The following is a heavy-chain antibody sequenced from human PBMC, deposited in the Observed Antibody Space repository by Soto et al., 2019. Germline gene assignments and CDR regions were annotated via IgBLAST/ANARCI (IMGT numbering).Heavy chain of an antibody. CDR2: IYYDGST. J-gene: IGHJ3*01. D-gene: IGHD3-10*01. Sequence: KLPETLSLTCSVSGGSITTSSYNWDWIRRPPGKGLEWIGTIYYDGSTSYNPSLKSQVTISVDTSKNHFALKVNSVTAADTAVYYCARFYGNAFDVWGRGTVVTVSS. CDR1: GGSITTSSYN. V-gene: IGHV4-39*02. CDR3: ARFYGNAFDV.